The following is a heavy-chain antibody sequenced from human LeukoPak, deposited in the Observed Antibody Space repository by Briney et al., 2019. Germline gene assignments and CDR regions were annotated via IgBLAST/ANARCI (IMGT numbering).Heavy chain of an antibody. D-gene: IGHD1-26*01. V-gene: IGHV3-23*01. CDR1: VFTLSGYA. J-gene: IGHJ3*02. CDR2: ISGTGDST. Sequence: GGSLRLSCAASVFTLSGYAISCVRDAPGRGLEWVSSISGTGDSTYYADSVKGRFTISGDNSENTLYLKMNTLRAEDTALYYCAKNRGLFSGSYRYDAFDIRGQGTMVTVSS. CDR3: AKNRGLFSGSYRYDAFDI.